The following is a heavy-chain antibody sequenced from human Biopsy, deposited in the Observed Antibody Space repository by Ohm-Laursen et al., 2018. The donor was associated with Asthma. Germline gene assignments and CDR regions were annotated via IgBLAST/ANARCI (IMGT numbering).Heavy chain of an antibody. J-gene: IGHJ4*02. CDR1: GGSFSNYY. V-gene: IGHV4-39*01. CDR3: TRHWDWGSFFDY. D-gene: IGHD7-27*01. CDR2: ISYTGSA. Sequence: GTLSLTCAVYGGSFSNYYWTWTRQPPGKGLEGMGSISYTGSAYHNPSLKSRVTISVDTSKKHFSLKLSPGAAADTAVYYCTRHWDWGSFFDYWGQGTPVTVSS.